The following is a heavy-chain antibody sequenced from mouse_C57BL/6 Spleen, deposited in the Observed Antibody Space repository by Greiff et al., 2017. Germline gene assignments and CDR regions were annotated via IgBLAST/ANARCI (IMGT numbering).Heavy chain of an antibody. D-gene: IGHD1-2*01. CDR3: AREGYYGVDY. Sequence: QVQLQQSGPELVKPGASVKISCKASGYAFSSSWMNWVKQRPGKGLEWIGRIYPGDGDTNYNGKFKGKATLTADKSSSTAYMQLSSLTSEDSAVYFCAREGYYGVDYWGQGTTLTVSS. CDR2: IYPGDGDT. V-gene: IGHV1-82*01. J-gene: IGHJ2*01. CDR1: GYAFSSSW.